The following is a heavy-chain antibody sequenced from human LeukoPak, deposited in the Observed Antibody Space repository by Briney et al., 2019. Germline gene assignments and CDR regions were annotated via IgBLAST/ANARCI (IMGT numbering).Heavy chain of an antibody. D-gene: IGHD3-22*01. V-gene: IGHV1-2*02. CDR2: IKPNSGGT. CDR1: GYTFTGYY. CDR3: ARGRGWDSSGYYYVY. Sequence: ASVKVSCKASGYTFTGYYMHWVRQAPGQGLEWMGWIKPNSGGTNYAQKFQGRVTMTRDTSISTAYMELSRLRSDDTAVYYCARGRGWDSSGYYYVYWGLGTLVTVSS. J-gene: IGHJ4*02.